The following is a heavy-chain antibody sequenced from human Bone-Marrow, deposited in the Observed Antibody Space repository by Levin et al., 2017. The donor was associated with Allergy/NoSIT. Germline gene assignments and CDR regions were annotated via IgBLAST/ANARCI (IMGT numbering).Heavy chain of an antibody. V-gene: IGHV3-48*01. J-gene: IGHJ4*02. CDR1: GFTFRDYS. CDR3: ARVSYDSGSFFHLDH. D-gene: IGHD3-10*01. CDR2: ISSGSPI. Sequence: PGGSLRLSCAASGFTFRDYSMTWVRQAPGKGLEWVSYISSGSPIHYVDSVKGRCTISRDNAKNSLYLQINHLRAEDTAVYYCARVSYDSGSFFHLDHWGQGTLVTVSS.